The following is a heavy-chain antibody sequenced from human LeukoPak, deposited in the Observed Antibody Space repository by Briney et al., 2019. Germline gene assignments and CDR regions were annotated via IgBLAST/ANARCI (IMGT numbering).Heavy chain of an antibody. J-gene: IGHJ3*02. V-gene: IGHV1-2*02. CDR1: NAAFKNYG. D-gene: IGHD3-3*01. CDR3: ARDFTIFGVVIIDAFDI. CDR2: INPNSGGT. Sequence: ASVKVSCKASNAAFKNYGFSWVRQAPGQGLEWMGWINPNSGGTNYAQKFQGRVTMTRDTSISTAYMELSRLRSDDTAVYYCARDFTIFGVVIIDAFDIWGQGTMVTVSS.